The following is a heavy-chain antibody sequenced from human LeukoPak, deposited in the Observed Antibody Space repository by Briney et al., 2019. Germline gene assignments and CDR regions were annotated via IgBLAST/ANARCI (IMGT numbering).Heavy chain of an antibody. Sequence: GGSLRLSCAASGFTFSGSAMSWVRQAPGEGLEWVSLISYSGANSYYTDSVRGRFTISRDNSKDTLFLQMNSLRAEDTAIYYCARGLDTAMAPFDPWGQGTLVTVSS. D-gene: IGHD5-18*01. J-gene: IGHJ5*02. CDR3: ARGLDTAMAPFDP. V-gene: IGHV3-23*01. CDR2: ISYSGANS. CDR1: GFTFSGSA.